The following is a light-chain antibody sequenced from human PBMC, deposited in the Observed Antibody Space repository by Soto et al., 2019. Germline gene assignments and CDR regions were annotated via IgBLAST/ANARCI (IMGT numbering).Light chain of an antibody. V-gene: IGKV1-39*01. J-gene: IGKJ5*01. CDR3: HPSYSTIP. Sequence: DVQVTQSPSSLSASVVDRFTITFRASQSIRGYLNLYQQKPGKAPKLLIYAASSLQSGVPSRFSGSGSGTDFTLTISSLQPEDFATYYCHPSYSTIPSGQGTRLEIK. CDR2: AAS. CDR1: QSIRGY.